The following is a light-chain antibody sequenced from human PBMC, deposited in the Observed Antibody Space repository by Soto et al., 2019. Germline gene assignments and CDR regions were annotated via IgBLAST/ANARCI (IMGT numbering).Light chain of an antibody. Sequence: IQVTQAPSSLSASVGDRVTITCRASHSISSWLAWYQQKPGKAPKLLIYDASSLESGVPSRFSGSGSGTEFTLTISSLQPDDFSTYYCQQYNSYITFGQGTRLEIK. CDR3: QQYNSYIT. CDR2: DAS. J-gene: IGKJ5*01. V-gene: IGKV1-5*01. CDR1: HSISSW.